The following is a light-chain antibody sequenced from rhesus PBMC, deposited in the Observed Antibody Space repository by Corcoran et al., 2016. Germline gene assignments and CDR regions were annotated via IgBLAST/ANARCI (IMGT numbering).Light chain of an antibody. Sequence: DIQMTQSPSSLSASVGDRVTITCRASQGINHYLSWYQQKPGKAPKPLIYDASSLETGGPSRFSGSGSGTDYTLTISGLRPEDIATYYCQQYSNSPPTFGGGTKVEIQ. J-gene: IGKJ4*01. V-gene: IGKV1-66*01. CDR2: DAS. CDR1: QGINHY. CDR3: QQYSNSPPT.